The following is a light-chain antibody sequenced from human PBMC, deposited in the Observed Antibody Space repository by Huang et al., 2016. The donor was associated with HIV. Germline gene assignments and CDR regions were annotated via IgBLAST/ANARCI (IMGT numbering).Light chain of an antibody. CDR2: DAS. V-gene: IGKV3-11*01. CDR1: QSVSSY. Sequence: EIVLTQSPATLSLSPGERATLSCRASQSVSSYLAWYQQKPGQGPRLLIYDASNRATCIPARFSGSGSGTDFTLTISSLEPEDFAVYYCQQRSNWPIFTFGPGTKVDIK. J-gene: IGKJ3*01. CDR3: QQRSNWPIFT.